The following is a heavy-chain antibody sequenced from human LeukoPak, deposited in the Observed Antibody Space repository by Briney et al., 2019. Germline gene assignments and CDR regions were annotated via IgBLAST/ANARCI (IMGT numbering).Heavy chain of an antibody. CDR1: GYSFTNYG. Sequence: ASVKVSCKASGYSFTNYGISWVRQAPGQGLEWMGWISAYNANTKYEQKVQGRVTMTTDTSTNTAYMELSSLRSEDTAVYYCARGVGHRGQEHSYVYYFDYWGQGPLVTVSS. J-gene: IGHJ4*02. V-gene: IGHV1-18*04. D-gene: IGHD5-18*01. CDR3: ARGVGHRGQEHSYVYYFDY. CDR2: ISAYNANT.